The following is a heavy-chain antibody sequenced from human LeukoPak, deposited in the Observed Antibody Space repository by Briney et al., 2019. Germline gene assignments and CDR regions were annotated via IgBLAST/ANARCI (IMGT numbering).Heavy chain of an antibody. J-gene: IGHJ4*02. CDR1: GYTFSSYD. CDR3: ARDRRDSSGYYWDLDY. D-gene: IGHD3-22*01. V-gene: IGHV1-18*01. CDR2: ITVYNGNT. Sequence: ASVKFACKASGYTFSSYDISWVRQAPGQGLEWMGWITVYNGNTNYAQNLQGRVTMTTDTSTSTAYMELTSLRSDDAAVYYCARDRRDSSGYYWDLDYWGQGTLVTVSS.